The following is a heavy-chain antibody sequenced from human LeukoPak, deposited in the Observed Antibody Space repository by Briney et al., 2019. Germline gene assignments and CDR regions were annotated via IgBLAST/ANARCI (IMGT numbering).Heavy chain of an antibody. D-gene: IGHD5-18*01. Sequence: GASVKVSCKASGCTFTGYYMHWVRQAPGQGLEWMGWINPNSGGTNYAQKFQGRVTMTRDTSISTAYMELSRLRSDDTAVYYCARDSNSGMGGYSYGYGFSHGAFDIWGQGTMVTVSS. CDR1: GCTFTGYY. CDR3: ARDSNSGMGGYSYGYGFSHGAFDI. V-gene: IGHV1-2*02. J-gene: IGHJ3*02. CDR2: INPNSGGT.